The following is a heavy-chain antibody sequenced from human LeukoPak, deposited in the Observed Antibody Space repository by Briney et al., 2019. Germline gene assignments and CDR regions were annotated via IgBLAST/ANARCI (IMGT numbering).Heavy chain of an antibody. CDR2: ISSSSRTI. V-gene: IGHV3-48*02. D-gene: IGHD5-18*01. Sequence: GGSLRLSCAASGFTFSSYSMNWVRQAPGKGLEWLSYISSSSRTIFYADSVKGRFTISRDNAKNSLFLQMNSLRDEDTAVYYCARLMRGYSYGFIDYWGQGTLVTVSS. CDR3: ARLMRGYSYGFIDY. J-gene: IGHJ4*02. CDR1: GFTFSSYS.